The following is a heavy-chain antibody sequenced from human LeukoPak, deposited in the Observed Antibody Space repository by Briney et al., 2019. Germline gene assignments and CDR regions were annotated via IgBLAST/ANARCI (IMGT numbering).Heavy chain of an antibody. CDR2: IYSGGDT. CDR1: GCTVSSNY. D-gene: IGHD4-17*01. CDR3: ASGYGKYDPQLRMDV. Sequence: GGSLSLPCAASGCTVSSNYFIWVRQAPGKGLEWVWVIYSGGDTYYAASVKGRFTISVDNSKNPVSLQLNTLRVEDTAVYYCASGYGKYDPQLRMDVWGKGTTVTVSS. V-gene: IGHV3-66*02. J-gene: IGHJ6*01.